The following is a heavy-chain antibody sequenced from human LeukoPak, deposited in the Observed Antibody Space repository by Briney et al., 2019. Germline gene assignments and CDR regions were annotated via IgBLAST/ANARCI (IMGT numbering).Heavy chain of an antibody. D-gene: IGHD5-12*01. CDR2: IYYSGST. J-gene: IGHJ4*02. CDR1: GGSISSGDYY. V-gene: IGHV4-30-4*01. Sequence: SETLSLTCTVSGGSISSGDYYWSWIRQPPGKGLEWIGYIYYSGSTYYNPSLKSRVTISVDMSKNQFSLKLSSVTAADTAVYYCAGRYSGYDWTYFDYWGQGTLVTVSS. CDR3: AGRYSGYDWTYFDY.